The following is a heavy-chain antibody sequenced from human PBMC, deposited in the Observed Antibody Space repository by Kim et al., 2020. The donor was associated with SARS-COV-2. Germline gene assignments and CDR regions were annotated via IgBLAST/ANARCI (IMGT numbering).Heavy chain of an antibody. D-gene: IGHD3-16*01. V-gene: IGHV3-30*01. CDR2: DGRKT. Sequence: DGRKTYYEESGKGRLTISRDNSKNMVYLQMNSLRDEDTTVYYCARGWGSWGQGTLVTVSS. J-gene: IGHJ5*02. CDR3: ARGWGS.